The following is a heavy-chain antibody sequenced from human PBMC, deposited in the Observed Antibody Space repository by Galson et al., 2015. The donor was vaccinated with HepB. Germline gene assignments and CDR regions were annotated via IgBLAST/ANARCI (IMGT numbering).Heavy chain of an antibody. Sequence: SLRLSCAASGFTFSDYYMSWIRQAPGKGLEWVSYISSSSSYTNYADSVKGRFTISRDNAKNSLYLQMNSLRAEDTAVYYCARVNDGDYPDYWGQGTLVTVSS. CDR1: GFTFSDYY. D-gene: IGHD4-17*01. CDR3: ARVNDGDYPDY. CDR2: ISSSSSYT. V-gene: IGHV3-11*05. J-gene: IGHJ4*02.